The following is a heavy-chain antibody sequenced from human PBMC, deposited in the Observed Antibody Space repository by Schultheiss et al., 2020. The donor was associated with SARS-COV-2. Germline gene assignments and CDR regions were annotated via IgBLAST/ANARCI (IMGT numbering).Heavy chain of an antibody. D-gene: IGHD4-23*01. CDR2: IIPIFGTA. Sequence: SVKVSCKASGGTFSSYAISWVRQAPGQGLEWMGGIIPIFGTANYAQKFQGRVTITADESTSTAYMELSSLRSEDTAVYYCATYDYGGNGLDYWGQGTLVTVSS. CDR1: GGTFSSYA. J-gene: IGHJ4*02. CDR3: ATYDYGGNGLDY. V-gene: IGHV1-69*13.